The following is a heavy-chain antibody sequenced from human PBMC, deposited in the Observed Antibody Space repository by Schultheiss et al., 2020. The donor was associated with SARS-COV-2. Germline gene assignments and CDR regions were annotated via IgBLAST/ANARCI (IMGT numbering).Heavy chain of an antibody. CDR3: ARERTTLNTPYYNAMDV. CDR2: IIPIFGIA. Sequence: SVKVSCKASGGTFSSYAISWVRQAPGQGLEWMGRIIPIFGIANYAQKFQGRVTITADKSTSTAYMELSSLRSEDTAVYYCARERTTLNTPYYNAMDVWGQGTTVTVSS. J-gene: IGHJ6*02. CDR1: GGTFSSYA. D-gene: IGHD4-11*01. V-gene: IGHV1-69*04.